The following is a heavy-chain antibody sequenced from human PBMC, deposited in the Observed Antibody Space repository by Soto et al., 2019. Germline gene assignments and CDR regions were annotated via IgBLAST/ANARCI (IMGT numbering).Heavy chain of an antibody. CDR1: GFTFSSYW. CDR3: ARDTSGPPFDC. Sequence: GWSLRLSCAASGFTFSSYWMSWEHQAPGKGLEWVANIKQDGGEKYYVDSVKGRFTISRDNAKNSLYLQMNSLRAEDTAVYYCARDTSGPPFDCWGQGTLVTVSS. J-gene: IGHJ4*02. CDR2: IKQDGGEK. V-gene: IGHV3-7*01. D-gene: IGHD6-19*01.